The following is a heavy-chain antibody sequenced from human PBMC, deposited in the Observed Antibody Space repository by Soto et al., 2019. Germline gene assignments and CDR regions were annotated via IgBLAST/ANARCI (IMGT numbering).Heavy chain of an antibody. D-gene: IGHD3-10*01. CDR1: GGSISSGDYY. CDR2: IYYSGST. J-gene: IGHJ6*02. Sequence: SSETLSLTCTVSGGSISSGDYYWSWIRQPPGKGLEWIGYIYYSGSTYYNQSLKSRVTISVDTSKNQFSLKLSSVTAADTAVYYCARDPGSGAKWSYYYYYGMDVWGQGTTVTVSS. CDR3: ARDPGSGAKWSYYYYYGMDV. V-gene: IGHV4-30-4*01.